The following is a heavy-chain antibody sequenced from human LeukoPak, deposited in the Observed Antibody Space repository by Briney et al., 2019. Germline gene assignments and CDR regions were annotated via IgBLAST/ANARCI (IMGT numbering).Heavy chain of an antibody. V-gene: IGHV3-30*04. CDR1: GFTFSSYA. J-gene: IGHJ4*02. CDR3: ASTGVYPY. Sequence: PGGSLRLSCVASGFTFSSYAMHWVRPAPGKGLEWVAVISYDGSNKYYEDSVKGRFTISRDNSKNTLYMQMNRLRAEDTAVYYGASTGVYPYWGQGTLVTVAS. D-gene: IGHD2-8*01. CDR2: ISYDGSNK.